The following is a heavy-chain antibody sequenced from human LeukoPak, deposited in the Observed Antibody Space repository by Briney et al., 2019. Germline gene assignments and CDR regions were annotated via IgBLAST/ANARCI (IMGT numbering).Heavy chain of an antibody. J-gene: IGHJ4*02. V-gene: IGHV3-53*01. CDR2: IHSGGTT. D-gene: IGHD1-26*01. CDR1: GFTVSNYY. CDR3: ARAVYSGNYHVGESDY. Sequence: GGSLRLSWAASGFTVSNYYMSWVRQAPGKGLEWVSVIHSGGTTNYADSVKGRFTISRDSSKNTLDLQMNSLRAEDTAMYYCARAVYSGNYHVGESDYWGQGTLVTVSS.